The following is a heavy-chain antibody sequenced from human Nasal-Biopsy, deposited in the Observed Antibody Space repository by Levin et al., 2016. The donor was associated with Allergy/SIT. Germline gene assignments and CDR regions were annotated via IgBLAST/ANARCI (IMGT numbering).Heavy chain of an antibody. J-gene: IGHJ4*02. CDR1: AFTFTT. V-gene: IGHV1-46*01. CDR3: ARGTCTSCRLPNV. Sequence: ASVKVSCKASAFTFTTHWVRQAPGQGLEWMGIINPSGGGTSYAQKFQGRVTMTTDTSTSTVYMELSSLRSEDTAVYYCARGTCTSCRLPNVWGQGTLVTVSS. CDR2: INPSGGGT. D-gene: IGHD2-2*01.